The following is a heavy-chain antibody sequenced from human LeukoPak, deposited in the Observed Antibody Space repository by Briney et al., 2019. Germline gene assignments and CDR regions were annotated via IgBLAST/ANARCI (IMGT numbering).Heavy chain of an antibody. CDR2: ISSNGGST. J-gene: IGHJ6*02. Sequence: GGSLRLFCAASGFTFSSYAMHWVHQAPGKGLEYVSAISSNGGSTYYANYVKGRFTISRDNSKNTLYLQMGSLRAEDMAVYYCARGDSRDGYFGMDVWGQGTTVTVSS. D-gene: IGHD5-24*01. CDR1: GFTFSSYA. CDR3: ARGDSRDGYFGMDV. V-gene: IGHV3-64*01.